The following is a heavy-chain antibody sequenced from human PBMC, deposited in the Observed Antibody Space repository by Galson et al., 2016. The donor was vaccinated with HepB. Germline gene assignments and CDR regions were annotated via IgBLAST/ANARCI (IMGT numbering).Heavy chain of an antibody. J-gene: IGHJ3*02. CDR2: VYYSGRT. V-gene: IGHV4-59*01. Sequence: SETLSLTCTVSGGSINAYYWSWIRQPPGKGLEWIGYVYYSGRTNYNPSLKSRATMSVDMSKNQFSLRLSSVTAADTAVYFCVRVNFWSGSTHAFDIWGQGTMVTVS. D-gene: IGHD3-3*01. CDR3: VRVNFWSGSTHAFDI. CDR1: GGSINAYY.